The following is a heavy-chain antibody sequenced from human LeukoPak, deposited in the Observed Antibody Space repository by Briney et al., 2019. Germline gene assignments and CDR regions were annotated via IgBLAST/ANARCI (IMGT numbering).Heavy chain of an antibody. CDR2: ISDSGNTI. CDR1: GFTFSSYE. V-gene: IGHV3-48*03. D-gene: IGHD3-10*01. J-gene: IGHJ6*04. CDR3: ARDPGYYGSDPLDV. Sequence: GGSLRLSCAASGFTFSSYEMNWVCQALGKGLEWVSYISDSGNTIYYADSVKGRFTISRDNTKNSLNLQMNSLRAEDTADYYCARDPGYYGSDPLDVWGKGTTVTVSS.